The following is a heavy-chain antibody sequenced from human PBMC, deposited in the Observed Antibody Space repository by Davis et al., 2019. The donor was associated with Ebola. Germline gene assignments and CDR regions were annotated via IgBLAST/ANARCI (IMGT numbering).Heavy chain of an antibody. CDR3: ARGLSGTYGFDY. CDR2: INSDGTST. D-gene: IGHD1-26*01. J-gene: IGHJ4*02. V-gene: IGHV3-74*01. CDR1: GYTFSSFW. Sequence: GESLKISCAGSGYTFSSFWMNWVRQAPGKGLEWVSRINSDGTSTNYTDAVRGRFTISRDNAKNTLYLQMNSLRVDDTAVYYCARGLSGTYGFDYWGQGTLVTVSS.